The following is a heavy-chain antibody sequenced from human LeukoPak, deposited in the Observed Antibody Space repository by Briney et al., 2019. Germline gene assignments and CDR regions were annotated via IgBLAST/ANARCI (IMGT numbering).Heavy chain of an antibody. Sequence: SETLSLTCTVSGDSISSSSYSWGWIRQPPGRGLEWIGSIYYSGSTYYNPSLKSRVTISVDTSKNQFSLKLFSVTAADTAVYYCAKINLDNWNYDPWFDLWGQGTLVTVSS. CDR1: GDSISSSSYS. CDR3: AKINLDNWNYDPWFDL. CDR2: IYYSGST. D-gene: IGHD1-7*01. V-gene: IGHV4-39*07. J-gene: IGHJ5*02.